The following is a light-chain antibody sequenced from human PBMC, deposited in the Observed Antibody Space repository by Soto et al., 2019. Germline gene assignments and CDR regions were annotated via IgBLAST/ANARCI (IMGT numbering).Light chain of an antibody. CDR1: QSVTSNS. CDR3: QQYGSSPLLT. CDR2: GAS. Sequence: EVVLTQSPDTLSLSPGDRATLSYRASQSVTSNSLAWYQQKPGQTPRLLIYGASIRATGIPDRFSGSGSGTDFTLTISRLEPEDFAVYHCQQYGSSPLLTFGGGTTVDIK. J-gene: IGKJ4*01. V-gene: IGKV3-20*01.